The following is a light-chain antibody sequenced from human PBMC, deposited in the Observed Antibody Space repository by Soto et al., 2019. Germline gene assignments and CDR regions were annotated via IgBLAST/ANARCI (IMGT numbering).Light chain of an antibody. J-gene: IGKJ2*01. V-gene: IGKV3-20*01. CDR3: HQYGSIPYT. CDR1: QSISSGY. Sequence: EIVLTQSPGTLSLSPGERATLSCRASQSISSGYLAWYQQKPGQAPRLLLYGSSNRATGLPDRFSGSGSGTEFTLTISRLEPEDFAVYSCHQYGSIPYTFGHGTKLEI. CDR2: GSS.